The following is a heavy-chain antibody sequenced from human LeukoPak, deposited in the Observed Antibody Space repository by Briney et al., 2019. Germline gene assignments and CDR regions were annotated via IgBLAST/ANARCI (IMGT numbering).Heavy chain of an antibody. CDR1: GFTFNIYG. J-gene: IGHJ4*02. Sequence: GGSLRLSCAASGFTFNIYGMHWVRQAPGKGLEGVAFIRHDGSNKYYADSVKGRFTISRDNSKNTVNLQMHGLRVEDTAVYYCAKDGLYGATRDYWGQGTLVTVSS. V-gene: IGHV3-30*02. CDR2: IRHDGSNK. D-gene: IGHD4/OR15-4a*01. CDR3: AKDGLYGATRDY.